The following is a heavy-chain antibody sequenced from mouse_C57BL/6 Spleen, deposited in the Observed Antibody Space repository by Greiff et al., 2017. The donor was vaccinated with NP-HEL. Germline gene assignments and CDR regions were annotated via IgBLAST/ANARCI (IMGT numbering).Heavy chain of an antibody. Sequence: QVQLQQPGAELVRPGTSVKLSCKASGYTFTSYWMHWVKQRPGQGLEWIGVIDPSDSYTNYNQKFKGKATLTVDTSSSTAYMQLSSLTSEDSAVYYCARDGLLRAYWGQGTLVTVSA. J-gene: IGHJ3*01. CDR1: GYTFTSYW. CDR3: ARDGLLRAY. CDR2: IDPSDSYT. D-gene: IGHD1-1*01. V-gene: IGHV1-59*01.